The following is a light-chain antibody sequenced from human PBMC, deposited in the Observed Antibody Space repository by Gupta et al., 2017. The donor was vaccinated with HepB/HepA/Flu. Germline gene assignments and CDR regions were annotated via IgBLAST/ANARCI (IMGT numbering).Light chain of an antibody. Sequence: SYKLTQPPSVSVSPGQTARITGSGDALPKQYAYWYQQNPGQAPVLGIYKDSERPSGIPERFSGSSSGTTVTLTISGVQAEDGSDCYCQSADSTGTYNVVEGGGPTLTVL. V-gene: IGLV3-25*03. CDR2: KDS. CDR1: ALPKQY. J-gene: IGLJ2*01. CDR3: QSADSTGTYNVV.